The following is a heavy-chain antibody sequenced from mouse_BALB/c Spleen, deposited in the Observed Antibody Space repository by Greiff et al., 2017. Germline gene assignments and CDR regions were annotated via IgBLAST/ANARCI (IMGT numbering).Heavy chain of an antibody. Sequence: QVQLQQSGAELVKPGASVKLSCKASGYTFTSYWMHWVKQRPGQGLEWIGEIDPSDSYTNYNQKFKGKATLTVDKSSSTAYMQLSSLTSEDSAVYYCARISDYGSRDAMDYWGQGTSVTVSS. V-gene: IGHV1-69*02. CDR3: ARISDYGSRDAMDY. CDR1: GYTFTSYW. J-gene: IGHJ4*01. CDR2: IDPSDSYT. D-gene: IGHD1-1*01.